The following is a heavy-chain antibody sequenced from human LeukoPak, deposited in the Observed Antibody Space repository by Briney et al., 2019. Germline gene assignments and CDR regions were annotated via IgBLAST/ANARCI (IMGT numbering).Heavy chain of an antibody. CDR3: AGVRGYGYGSY. CDR2: INHSGST. J-gene: IGHJ4*02. CDR1: GGSFSGYY. V-gene: IGHV4-34*01. Sequence: SETLSLTCAVYGGSFSGYYWSWIRQPPGKGLEWIGEINHSGSTNYNPSLKSRVTISVDTSKNQFSLKLSSVTAADTAVYYCAGVRGYGYGSYWGQGTLVTVSS. D-gene: IGHD5-18*01.